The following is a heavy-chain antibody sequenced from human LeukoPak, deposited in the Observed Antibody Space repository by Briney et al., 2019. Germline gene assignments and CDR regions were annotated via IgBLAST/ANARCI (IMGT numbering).Heavy chain of an antibody. V-gene: IGHV4-30-4*01. Sequence: SQTLSLTCTVSGGSISSGDYYWSWLRQPPGKGLEWIGYIYYSGSTYYNPSLKSRVTISVDTSKNQFSLKLSSVTAADTAVYYCARVTTVTTLNYYYYYGMDVWGQGTTVTVSS. CDR1: GGSISSGDYY. D-gene: IGHD4-17*01. CDR3: ARVTTVTTLNYYYYYGMDV. CDR2: IYYSGST. J-gene: IGHJ6*02.